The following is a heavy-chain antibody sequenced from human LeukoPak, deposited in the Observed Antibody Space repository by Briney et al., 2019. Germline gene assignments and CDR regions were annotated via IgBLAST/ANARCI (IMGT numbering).Heavy chain of an antibody. D-gene: IGHD6-19*01. J-gene: IGHJ3*02. Sequence: PGRSLRLSCAASGFTFDDYAMHWVRQAPGKGLEWVSAISGSGGSTYYADSVKGRFTISRDNSKNTLYLQMNSLRAEDTAVYYCAKIGWDDAFDIWGQGTMVTVSS. V-gene: IGHV3-23*01. CDR1: GFTFDDYA. CDR3: AKIGWDDAFDI. CDR2: ISGSGGST.